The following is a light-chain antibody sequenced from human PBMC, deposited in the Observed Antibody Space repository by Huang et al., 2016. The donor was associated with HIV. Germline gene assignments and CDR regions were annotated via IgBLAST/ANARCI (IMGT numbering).Light chain of an antibody. CDR1: QGVFKN. V-gene: IGKV3-15*01. Sequence: ENLMTQSPSTLSVSPGASATLSFRASQGVFKNLAWYQRKPGQAPKLLIYGSSTRAAGCPARFSGSGSGIDFTLPISSLQSEDFAVYYCQQYNTSPRTFGQGTKVEV. CDR3: QQYNTSPRT. J-gene: IGKJ1*01. CDR2: GSS.